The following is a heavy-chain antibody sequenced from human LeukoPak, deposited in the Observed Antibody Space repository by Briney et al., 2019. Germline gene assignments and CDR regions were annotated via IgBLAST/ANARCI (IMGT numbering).Heavy chain of an antibody. CDR3: AKDRVPDGRWPIDS. D-gene: IGHD5-24*01. J-gene: IGHJ4*02. V-gene: IGHV3-23*01. Sequence: GGSLRLSCAASGFIFSDYAMSWVRQAPGKGLEWVSTISGSGHVTYFASSVKGRFTIFRDNSKNTLYLEMNSLRAEDTAIYYCAKDRVPDGRWPIDSWGQGTLVTVSS. CDR2: ISGSGHVT. CDR1: GFIFSDYA.